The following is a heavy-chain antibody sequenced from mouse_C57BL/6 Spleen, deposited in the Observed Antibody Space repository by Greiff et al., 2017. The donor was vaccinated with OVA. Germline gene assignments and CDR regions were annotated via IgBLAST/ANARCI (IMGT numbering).Heavy chain of an antibody. Sequence: EVMLVESGGGLVKPGGSLKLSCAASGFTFSDYGMHWVRQAPEKGLEWVAYISSGSSTIYYADTVKGRFTISRDNAKNTLFLQMTSLRSEDTAMYYCAMRKEGYCDVWGTGTTVTVSS. CDR2: ISSGSSTI. CDR3: AMRKEGYCDV. CDR1: GFTFSDYG. J-gene: IGHJ1*03. V-gene: IGHV5-17*01.